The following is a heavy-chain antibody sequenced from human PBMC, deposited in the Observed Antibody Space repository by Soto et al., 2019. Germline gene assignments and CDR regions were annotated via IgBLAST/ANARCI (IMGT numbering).Heavy chain of an antibody. J-gene: IGHJ4*02. D-gene: IGHD4-17*01. CDR1: GFTFSSYA. V-gene: IGHV3-23*01. CDR2: FSGSGGST. CDR3: AKPQDYGDVSDD. Sequence: GGSLRLSCAASGFTFSSYAMRWVRQAPGQGLEWVSAFSGSGGSTYYADSVKGRFTISRDNSKNTLYLQMNSLRAEDTAVYYGAKPQDYGDVSDDWGQGTRVTVAS.